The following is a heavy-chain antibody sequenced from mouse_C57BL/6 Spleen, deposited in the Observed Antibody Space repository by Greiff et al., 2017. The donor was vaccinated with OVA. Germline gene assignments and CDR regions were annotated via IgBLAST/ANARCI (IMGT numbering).Heavy chain of an antibody. V-gene: IGHV1-61*01. Sequence: QVQLQQPGAELVRPGSSVKLSCKASGYTFTSYWMDWVKQRPGQGLEWIGNIYPSDSETHYNQKFKDKATLTVDKSSSTAYMQLSSLTSEDSAVYYCARGPHYCDYWGQGTTLTVSS. CDR3: ARGPHYCDY. CDR2: IYPSDSET. CDR1: GYTFTSYW. J-gene: IGHJ2*01.